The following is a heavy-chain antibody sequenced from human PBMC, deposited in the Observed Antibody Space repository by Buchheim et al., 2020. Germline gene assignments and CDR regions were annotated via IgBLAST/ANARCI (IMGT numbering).Heavy chain of an antibody. Sequence: EVQLVESGGGLVQPGGSLRLSCAASGFTFSSYGMHWVRQAPGKGLEWVSSISSTSSSSTYKYYIDSMKGRFTISRDNAKNSPYLEMNSLRVEDTAVYYCARGGSGFRYYFDYWGQGTL. D-gene: IGHD6-19*01. CDR1: GFTFSSYG. J-gene: IGHJ4*02. V-gene: IGHV3-21*01. CDR3: ARGGSGFRYYFDY. CDR2: ISSTSSSSTYK.